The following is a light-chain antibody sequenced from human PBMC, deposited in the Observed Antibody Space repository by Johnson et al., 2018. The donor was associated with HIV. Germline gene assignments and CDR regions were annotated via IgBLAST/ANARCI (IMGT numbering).Light chain of an antibody. V-gene: IGLV1-51*02. Sequence: QSVLTQPPSVSAAPGQKVTISCSGSSSNIGNNYVTWYQQFPGTAPKLLMYENSRRPSGTPDRFSGSKSGTSATLGITGLQTGDEADYYCGSWDSSLSALYVFGTGTKVAVL. J-gene: IGLJ1*01. CDR3: GSWDSSLSALYV. CDR1: SSNIGNNY. CDR2: ENS.